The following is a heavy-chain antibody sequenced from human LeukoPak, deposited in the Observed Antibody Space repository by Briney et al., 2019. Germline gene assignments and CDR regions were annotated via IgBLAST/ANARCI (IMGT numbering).Heavy chain of an antibody. CDR3: ARAGWSGYSFDY. J-gene: IGHJ4*01. CDR2: IYYSGST. V-gene: IGHV4-31*03. Sequence: SSETLSLTCTVSGGSISSGGYYWSWIRQHPGKGLEWIGYIYYSGSTYYNPSLKSRVIISADTSKNQFSLKLNSVTAADTAVYYCARAGWSGYSFDYWGQGTLVTVSS. CDR1: GGSISSGGYY. D-gene: IGHD3-3*01.